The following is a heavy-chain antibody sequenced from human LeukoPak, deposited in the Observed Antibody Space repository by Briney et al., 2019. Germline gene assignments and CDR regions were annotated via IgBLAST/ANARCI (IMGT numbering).Heavy chain of an antibody. V-gene: IGHV3-53*01. CDR2: IYSGGDT. J-gene: IGHJ4*02. D-gene: IGHD3-22*01. CDR3: ATEGDSSGYYDY. CDR1: GFTVSSNY. Sequence: GSLRLSRAASGFTVSSNYMSWIRQAPGKGLEWVSVIYSGGDTYYADSVKGRFTISRDKSKNTLFLQMNSLRAEDTAVYYCATEGDSSGYYDYWGQGTLVTVSS.